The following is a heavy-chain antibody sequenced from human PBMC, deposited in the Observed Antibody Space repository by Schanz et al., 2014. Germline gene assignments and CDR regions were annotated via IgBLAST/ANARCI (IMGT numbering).Heavy chain of an antibody. CDR1: GASISGSSDY. CDR2: IYYTGTT. V-gene: IGHV4-39*01. D-gene: IGHD4-4*01. Sequence: QLQLQESGPGLVKPSETLSLTCTVSGASISGSSDYWGWIRQSPGKGLEWIGNIYYTGTTYYNPSLKSRVSIPEDTSKNQASLKRTSVTAADTAVFYCARRDNYLSAFDIWGQGTMVTVSS. J-gene: IGHJ3*02. CDR3: ARRDNYLSAFDI.